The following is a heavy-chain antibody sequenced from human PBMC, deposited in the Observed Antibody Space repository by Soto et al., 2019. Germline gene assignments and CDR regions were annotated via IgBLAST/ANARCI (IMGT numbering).Heavy chain of an antibody. CDR3: AKGYYDTTAEGPFDI. V-gene: IGHV3-23*01. Sequence: GGSLRLSCAASGFTFSSYGMSWVRQAPGKGLEWVSAISGSGGYTYYADSVKGRFTISRDNSKNTLYLQMNSLRAEDTAVYYCAKGYYDTTAEGPFDIWGQGTMVTVSS. CDR1: GFTFSSYG. CDR2: ISGSGGYT. J-gene: IGHJ3*02. D-gene: IGHD3-22*01.